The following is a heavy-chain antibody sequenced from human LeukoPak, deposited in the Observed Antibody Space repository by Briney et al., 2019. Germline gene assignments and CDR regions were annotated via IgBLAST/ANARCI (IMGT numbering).Heavy chain of an antibody. CDR2: IWYDGSNK. CDR3: ASTSGWYEPIDY. Sequence: GGSLRLSCAASGFTFSSYGMHWVRQAPGKGLEWVAVIWYDGSNKYYADSVKGRFTISRDNSKNTLYLQMNSLRAEDTAVYYCASTSGWYEPIDYWDQGTLVTVSS. J-gene: IGHJ4*02. D-gene: IGHD6-19*01. CDR1: GFTFSSYG. V-gene: IGHV3-33*01.